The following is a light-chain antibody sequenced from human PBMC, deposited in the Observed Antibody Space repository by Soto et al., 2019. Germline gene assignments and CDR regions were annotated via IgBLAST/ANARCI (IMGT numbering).Light chain of an antibody. V-gene: IGLV2-14*01. J-gene: IGLJ1*01. CDR3: SSYTTSSSYV. Sequence: QSVLAQPASVSGSAGQSITISCTGTSSDVGGFNYVSWYQQHPGKAPKLLIFDVYSRPSGIPNRFSGSKSGNTASLTISGLQAEDEADYYCSSYTTSSSYVFGAGTKVTVL. CDR2: DVY. CDR1: SSDVGGFNY.